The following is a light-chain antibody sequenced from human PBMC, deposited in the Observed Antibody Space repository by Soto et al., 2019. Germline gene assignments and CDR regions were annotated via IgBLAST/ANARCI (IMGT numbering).Light chain of an antibody. CDR3: QQSYSTPRT. CDR1: QSISSY. V-gene: IGKV1-39*01. Sequence: DIPMTQSPSSLSAPLGDRVTITCRASQSISSYLNWYQQKPGKAPKILIYAASSLQSGVXXXFXXXXXXXXXXXXXXXXQPEEFATYYCQQSYSTPRTFGQGTKVEIK. CDR2: AAS. J-gene: IGKJ1*01.